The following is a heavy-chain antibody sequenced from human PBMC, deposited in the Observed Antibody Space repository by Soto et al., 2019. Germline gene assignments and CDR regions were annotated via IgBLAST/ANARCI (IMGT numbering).Heavy chain of an antibody. V-gene: IGHV4-31*03. D-gene: IGHD2-21*02. CDR3: ARVFCGGNCYPNY. Sequence: QVQLQESGPGLVKPSQTLSLTCTVSGGSISSGGYYWSWIRQHPGKGLEWIGYIYYSGSTYYNPSLERRVTISLDTSKNQFSLKLSSVTAADTAVYYCARVFCGGNCYPNYWGQGTLVTVSS. J-gene: IGHJ4*02. CDR1: GGSISSGGYY. CDR2: IYYSGST.